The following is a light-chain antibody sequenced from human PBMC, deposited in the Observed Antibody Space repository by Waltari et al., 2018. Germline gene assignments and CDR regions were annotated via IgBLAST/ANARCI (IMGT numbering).Light chain of an antibody. CDR3: QQYYTTPLT. J-gene: IGKJ4*01. V-gene: IGKV4-1*01. Sequence: DIVMTQSPDSLAVSLGESATINCKSSPSVSYTASNKHYLAWYQKKPGQPPKLIIYWASNRESGVPDRFSGSGSGTDFTLTISRLQAEDVAVYYCQQYYTTPLTCGGGTKVEI. CDR1: PSVSYTASNKHY. CDR2: WAS.